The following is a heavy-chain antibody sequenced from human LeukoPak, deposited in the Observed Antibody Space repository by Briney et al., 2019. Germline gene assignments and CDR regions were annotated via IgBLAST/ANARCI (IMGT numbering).Heavy chain of an antibody. CDR1: GYTFTSYG. V-gene: IGHV1-2*02. D-gene: IGHD2-8*01. J-gene: IGHJ4*02. Sequence: GASVKVSCKASGYTFTSYGISWVRQAPGQGLEWMGWINPNSGGTNYAQKFQGRVTMTRDTSISTAYMELSRLRSDDTAVYYCARGPGMVYAKGWGQGTLVTVSS. CDR3: ARGPGMVYAKG. CDR2: INPNSGGT.